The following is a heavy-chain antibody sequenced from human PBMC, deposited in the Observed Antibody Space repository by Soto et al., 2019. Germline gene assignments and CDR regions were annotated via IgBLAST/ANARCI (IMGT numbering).Heavy chain of an antibody. J-gene: IGHJ3*02. Sequence: GGSLRLSCADSGFSVDDYAMHWVRQGPGKGLEWVSGINWDGTKIGSADSVKVRFTISRDSAKNSLFLQMNGLRADDTALYYCVKDYGRHSGDGMHIWGQGTMVTVSS. CDR1: GFSVDDYA. D-gene: IGHD2-8*01. CDR2: INWDGTKI. V-gene: IGHV3-9*01. CDR3: VKDYGRHSGDGMHI.